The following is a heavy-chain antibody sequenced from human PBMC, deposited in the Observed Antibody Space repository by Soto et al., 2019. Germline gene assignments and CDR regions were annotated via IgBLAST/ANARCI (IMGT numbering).Heavy chain of an antibody. V-gene: IGHV1-69*01. J-gene: IGHJ6*02. CDR2: IIPIFGTA. CDR1: GGTFSSYA. CDR3: PRGSATGYSYGYHPKKLRPREDYYCYGMDV. Sequence: QVQLVQSGAEVKKPGSSVKVSCKASGGTFSSYAISWVRQAPGQGLEWMGGIIPIFGTANYAQKFQGRVTITADEYTSTAYMERSSLRSADTAVYYCPRGSATGYSYGYHPKKLRPREDYYCYGMDVWGQGTTVTVS. D-gene: IGHD5-18*01.